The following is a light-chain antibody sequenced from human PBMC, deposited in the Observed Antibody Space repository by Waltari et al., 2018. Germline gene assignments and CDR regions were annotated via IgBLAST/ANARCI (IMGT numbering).Light chain of an antibody. V-gene: IGLV2-14*01. Sequence: QSALTHPASVSGSPGQSITLSCTGTGSDIGGYNSVAWYQQHPGKAPKPIIYEGRERPAGVSNRFSGSKSGNTASLTISGLQAEDEADFYCSSYTRRATRVFGGGTKLTVL. CDR1: GSDIGGYNS. CDR3: SSYTRRATRV. J-gene: IGLJ3*02. CDR2: EGR.